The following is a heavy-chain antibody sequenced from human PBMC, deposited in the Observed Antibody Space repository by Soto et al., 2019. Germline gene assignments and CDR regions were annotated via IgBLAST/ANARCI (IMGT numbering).Heavy chain of an antibody. Sequence: ASVKVSCKVSGYTLTELSMHWVRQAPGKGLEWMGGFDPEDGETIYAQKFQGRVTMTEDTSTDTAYMELSSLRSEDTAVYYCATDRGTYYDILTGYYGYWGQGTLVTVSS. V-gene: IGHV1-24*01. J-gene: IGHJ4*02. CDR2: FDPEDGET. CDR1: GYTLTELS. D-gene: IGHD3-9*01. CDR3: ATDRGTYYDILTGYYGY.